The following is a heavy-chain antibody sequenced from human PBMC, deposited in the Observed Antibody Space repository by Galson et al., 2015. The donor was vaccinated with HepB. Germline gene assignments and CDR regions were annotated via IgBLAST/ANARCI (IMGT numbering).Heavy chain of an antibody. Sequence: SLRLSCAASGFTFSSYAMHWVRQAPGEGLEWVAVISYDGSNKYYADSVKGRFTISRDNSKNTLYLQMNSLRAEDTAVYYCARDGLAYCGGDCYSTNGFDYWGQGTLVTVSS. CDR3: ARDGLAYCGGDCYSTNGFDY. J-gene: IGHJ4*02. D-gene: IGHD2-21*01. CDR2: ISYDGSNK. CDR1: GFTFSSYA. V-gene: IGHV3-30-3*01.